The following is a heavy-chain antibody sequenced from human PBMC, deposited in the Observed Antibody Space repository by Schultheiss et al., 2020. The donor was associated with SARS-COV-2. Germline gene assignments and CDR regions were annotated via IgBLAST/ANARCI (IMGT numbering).Heavy chain of an antibody. CDR1: GFTVSSNY. CDR3: ARRIGGTKDY. J-gene: IGHJ4*02. V-gene: IGHV3-53*01. D-gene: IGHD1-14*01. CDR2: IYSGGST. Sequence: GGSLRLSCAASGFTVSSNYMSWVRQAPGKGLEWVSVIYSGGSTYYADSVKGRFTISRDNAKNSLYLQMNSLRAEDTAIYYCARRIGGTKDYWGQGTLVTVSS.